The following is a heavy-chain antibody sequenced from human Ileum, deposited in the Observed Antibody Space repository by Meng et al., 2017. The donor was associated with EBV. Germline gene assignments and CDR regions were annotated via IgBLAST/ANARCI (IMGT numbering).Heavy chain of an antibody. D-gene: IGHD3-10*01. J-gene: IGHJ4*02. CDR3: ARGGSGYYYGSGFDY. Sequence: QVQMQGSGPGLVKPSGTLSLTCIVSDLYITNNYWWSWVRQPPGKGLEWIGEIYYSGNTYYNPSLKSRVTISVDKSNNQFSLRLSSVTAADTAVYYCARGGSGYYYGSGFDYWGQGTLVTVSS. CDR1: DLYITNNYW. V-gene: IGHV4-4*02. CDR2: IYYSGNT.